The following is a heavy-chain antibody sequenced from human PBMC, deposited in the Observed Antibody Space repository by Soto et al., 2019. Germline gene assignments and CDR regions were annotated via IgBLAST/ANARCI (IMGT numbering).Heavy chain of an antibody. CDR2: IYYAGSP. CDR1: GGSISSTGHY. CDR3: ARLMGVVTVDY. Sequence: QLQLQESGPGLVKPSETLSLTCSVSGGSISSTGHYWGWIRQPPGKGLEWIGNIYYAGSPYYTPSLQRRVPISVDTSKNHFSIALTSVTAADTAVYYCARLMGVVTVDYWGQGALVTVSS. V-gene: IGHV4-39*02. J-gene: IGHJ4*02. D-gene: IGHD2-21*02.